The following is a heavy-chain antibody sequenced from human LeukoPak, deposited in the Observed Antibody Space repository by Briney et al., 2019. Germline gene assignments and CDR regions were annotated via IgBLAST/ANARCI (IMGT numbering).Heavy chain of an antibody. D-gene: IGHD2-15*01. CDR2: ISNDGSNK. V-gene: IGHV3-30*18. CDR1: GFTFNTYG. Sequence: GGSLRLSCAASGFTFNTYGMHWVRQVPGKGLEWVVVISNDGSNKYYADSVKGRFTISRDNSKNTLYLQMNSLRAEDTAVYYCAKDPQYRWGGGTNWFDPWGQGTLVTVSS. J-gene: IGHJ5*02. CDR3: AKDPQYRWGGGTNWFDP.